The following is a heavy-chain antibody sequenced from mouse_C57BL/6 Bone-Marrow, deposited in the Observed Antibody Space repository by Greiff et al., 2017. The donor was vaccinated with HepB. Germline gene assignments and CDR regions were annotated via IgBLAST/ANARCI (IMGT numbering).Heavy chain of an antibody. CDR1: GFNIKDDY. J-gene: IGHJ2*01. D-gene: IGHD1-1*01. V-gene: IGHV14-4*01. CDR2: IDPENGDT. CDR3: TLTTGVATPFDY. Sequence: VQLQQSGAELVRPGASVKLSCTASGFNIKDDYMHWVKQRPEQGLEWIGWIDPENGDTEYASKFQGKATITADTSSNTAYLQLSSLTSEDTAVYYCTLTTGVATPFDYWGQGTTLTVSS.